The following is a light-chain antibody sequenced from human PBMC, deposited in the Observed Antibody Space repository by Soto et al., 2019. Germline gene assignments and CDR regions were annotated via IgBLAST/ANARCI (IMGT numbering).Light chain of an antibody. Sequence: DIQMTQSPSSLSASVGDRVTITCRASQGISNFLAWYQQKPGKVPKRLISAASTLQSGVPSRFSGSGSGTDFTLTIPSLQPEDVATYYCQKYGRVITVDQGTRLEIK. J-gene: IGKJ5*01. CDR2: AAS. V-gene: IGKV1-27*01. CDR1: QGISNF. CDR3: QKYGRVIT.